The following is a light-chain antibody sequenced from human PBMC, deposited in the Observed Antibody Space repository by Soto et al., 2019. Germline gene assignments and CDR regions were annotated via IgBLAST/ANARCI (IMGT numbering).Light chain of an antibody. CDR3: SSFTSSGTLV. Sequence: QSALTQPASVSGSPGQSITISCTGTSSDVGGYIYVSWYQHLPGKAPKLMIYDVSVRPSGVSNRFSGSKSAKTASLTISGLQAVDEADYYCSSFTSSGTLVFGTGTKLTVL. CDR1: SSDVGGYIY. J-gene: IGLJ1*01. V-gene: IGLV2-14*03. CDR2: DVS.